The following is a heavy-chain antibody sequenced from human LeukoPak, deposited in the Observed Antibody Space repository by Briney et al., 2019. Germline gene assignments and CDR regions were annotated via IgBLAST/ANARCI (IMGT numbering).Heavy chain of an antibody. D-gene: IGHD4-17*01. CDR2: IRSKANSYAT. Sequence: GGSLRLSCAASGFTFSGSAMHWVRQASGKGLEWVGRIRSKANSYATAYAASVKGRFTISRDDAQNTAYLQMNSLKTEDTAVYYCTSISQYDDSSSPVFWGQGTLVTVSS. V-gene: IGHV3-73*01. CDR3: TSISQYDDSSSPVF. CDR1: GFTFSGSA. J-gene: IGHJ4*02.